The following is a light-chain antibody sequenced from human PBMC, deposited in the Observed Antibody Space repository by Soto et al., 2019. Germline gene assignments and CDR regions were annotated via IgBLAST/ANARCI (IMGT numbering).Light chain of an antibody. CDR1: QDINNY. CDR3: QQYDNLPLT. J-gene: IGKJ4*01. V-gene: IGKV1-33*01. Sequence: DIQMTQSPSSLSASLGDRVTITCQASQDINNYLNWYQQKSGKAPKLLIYDASDLETGVPSRFSGSGSGTDFTFTISSLQPEDIATYYCQQYDNLPLTFSGGTKVDIK. CDR2: DAS.